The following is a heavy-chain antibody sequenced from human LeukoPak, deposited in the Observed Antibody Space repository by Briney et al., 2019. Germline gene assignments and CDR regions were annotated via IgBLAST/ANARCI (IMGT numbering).Heavy chain of an antibody. CDR3: ARGSTADTVATPLKY. CDR1: GYTFTSHD. V-gene: IGHV1-8*01. Sequence: GASVKVSCKASGYTFTSHDIHWVRQATGQGLEWMGWMNPNSGNTGYAQKFQGRVTMTRSTSISTAYIELRSLRSEDTAVYFCARGSTADTVATPLKYWGRGTLVTVSS. J-gene: IGHJ4*02. D-gene: IGHD5-12*01. CDR2: MNPNSGNT.